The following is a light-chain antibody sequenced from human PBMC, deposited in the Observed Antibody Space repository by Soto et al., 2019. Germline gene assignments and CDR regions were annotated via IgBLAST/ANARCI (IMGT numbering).Light chain of an antibody. V-gene: IGKV3-11*01. CDR1: QSVSSY. CDR2: DAS. CDR3: QQRSNWPPA. Sequence: DIVLTQSPATLSLSPGERATLSCSASQSVSSYLAWYQHKPGQAPRLLIYDASDRATGVPARFSGSGSGTDFTLTISSLEPEDSAVYYCQQRSNWPPAFGQGTKV. J-gene: IGKJ1*01.